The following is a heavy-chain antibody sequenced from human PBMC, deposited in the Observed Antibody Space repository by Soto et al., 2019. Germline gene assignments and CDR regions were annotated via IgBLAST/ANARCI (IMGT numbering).Heavy chain of an antibody. D-gene: IGHD3-10*01. CDR3: AREGPGGSGSYYRIFDY. CDR2: IYYSGST. Sequence: SETLSLTCTVSGGSVSSGSYYWIWIRQPPGKGLEWIGYIYYSGSTNYNPSLKSRVTISVDTSKNQFSLKLSSVTAADTAVYYCAREGPGGSGSYYRIFDYWGQGTLVTVS. J-gene: IGHJ4*02. CDR1: GGSVSSGSYY. V-gene: IGHV4-61*01.